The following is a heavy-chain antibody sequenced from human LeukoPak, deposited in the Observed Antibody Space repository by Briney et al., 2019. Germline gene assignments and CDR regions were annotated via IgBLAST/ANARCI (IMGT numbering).Heavy chain of an antibody. Sequence: ASVKVSCKASGYTFTGYYMHWVRQAPGQGLEWMGWMNPDSGNTGYAQKFQGRVTMTRNTSISTAYMELSSLRSEDTAVYYCARGDYGSGSYYYYMDVWGKGTTVTVSS. J-gene: IGHJ6*03. CDR3: ARGDYGSGSYYYYMDV. D-gene: IGHD3-10*01. CDR1: GYTFTGYY. V-gene: IGHV1-8*02. CDR2: MNPDSGNT.